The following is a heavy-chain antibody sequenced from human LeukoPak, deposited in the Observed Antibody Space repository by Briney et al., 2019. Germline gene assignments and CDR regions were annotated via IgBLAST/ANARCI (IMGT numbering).Heavy chain of an antibody. D-gene: IGHD1-14*01. Sequence: ASVKVSCKASGYTFTSYGISWVRQAPGQGLEWMGWISAYNGNTNYAQKLQGRVTMTTDTSTSTAYMELSSLRSEDTAVYYCARDQEPKNLYYYYGMDVWGQGTTVTVSS. CDR2: ISAYNGNT. CDR1: GYTFTSYG. CDR3: ARDQEPKNLYYYYGMDV. J-gene: IGHJ6*02. V-gene: IGHV1-18*01.